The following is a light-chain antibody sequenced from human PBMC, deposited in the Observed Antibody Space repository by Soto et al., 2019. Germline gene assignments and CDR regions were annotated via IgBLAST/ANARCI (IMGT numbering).Light chain of an antibody. Sequence: QSVLTQSSSASASLGSSVKLTCTLSSGHSTYIIAWHQQQPGKAPRYLMKVEGSGSYNKGSGVPDRFSGSSSGADRYLTISNLQFEDEADYYCETWDSRPWVFGGGNQLTVL. CDR3: ETWDSRPWV. CDR2: VEGSGSY. J-gene: IGLJ3*02. CDR1: SGHSTYI. V-gene: IGLV4-60*02.